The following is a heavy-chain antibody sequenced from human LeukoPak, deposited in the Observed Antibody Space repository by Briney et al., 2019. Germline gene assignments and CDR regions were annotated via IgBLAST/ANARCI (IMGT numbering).Heavy chain of an antibody. CDR1: GYIFTNYW. Sequence: GESLKISCKASGYIFTNYWIGWVRQMPGKGLEWMGVIYPSDSDTRYSPSFQGQVTISADKSITTAYLQWSSLKASDTAMYYCARHKGFDIWGPGTMVTVSS. V-gene: IGHV5-51*01. CDR3: ARHKGFDI. J-gene: IGHJ3*02. CDR2: IYPSDSDT.